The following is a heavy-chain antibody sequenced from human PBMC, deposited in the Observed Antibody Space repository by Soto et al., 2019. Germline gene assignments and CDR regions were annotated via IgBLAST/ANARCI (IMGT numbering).Heavy chain of an antibody. CDR1: GYSISNFY. CDR2: ISARGGT. D-gene: IGHD2-8*01. Sequence: QVQLQESGPGQVKTSETLSLTYTVPGYSISNFYWNWIRQPTGKGLGSLGRISARGGTNYNPSVQSRVAMSLDTSKNQFSLRLTSLSAADTAVYFCARGMGRYFDLWGRGTLVTVFS. J-gene: IGHJ2*01. CDR3: ARGMGRYFDL. V-gene: IGHV4-4*07.